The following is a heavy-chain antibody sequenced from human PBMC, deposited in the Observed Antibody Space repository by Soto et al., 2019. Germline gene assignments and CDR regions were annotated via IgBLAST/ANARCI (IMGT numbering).Heavy chain of an antibody. D-gene: IGHD5-12*01. CDR2: MNPNSGNT. J-gene: IGHJ6*03. CDR3: AREGYSGYDSYYYYMDV. V-gene: IGHV1-8*01. Sequence: ASVKVSCKASGYTFTSYDINWVRQATGQGLEWMGWMNPNSGNTGYAQKFQGRVTMTRNTSISTAYMELSSLRSEDTAVYYCAREGYSGYDSYYYYMDVWGKGTTVTVSS. CDR1: GYTFTSYD.